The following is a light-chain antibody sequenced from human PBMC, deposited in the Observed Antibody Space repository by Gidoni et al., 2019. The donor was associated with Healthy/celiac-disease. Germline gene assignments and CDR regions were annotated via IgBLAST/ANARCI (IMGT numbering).Light chain of an antibody. CDR2: AAS. Sequence: DIHMTQSPSSLSASVGDRVTITCRARQSISSYLNWYQQKPWKAPKLLIYAASSLQSGVPSRFSGSGSGTDFTLTISSLQPEDFATYYCQQSYSTPFTFGPGTKVDIK. V-gene: IGKV1-39*01. J-gene: IGKJ3*01. CDR3: QQSYSTPFT. CDR1: QSISSY.